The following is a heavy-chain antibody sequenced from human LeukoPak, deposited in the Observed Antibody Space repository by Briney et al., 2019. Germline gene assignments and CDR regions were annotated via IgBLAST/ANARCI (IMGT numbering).Heavy chain of an antibody. V-gene: IGHV1-2*02. D-gene: IGHD1-26*01. J-gene: IGHJ4*02. Sequence: ASVKVSCKTSGYTFTAYYIHWMRQAPGQGLEWMGWINPNSGGTNYAQKFQGRVTMTRDTSISTAYMELSRLRSDDTAVYYCARVGDSGSLDYWGQGTLVTVSS. CDR2: INPNSGGT. CDR3: ARVGDSGSLDY. CDR1: GYTFTAYY.